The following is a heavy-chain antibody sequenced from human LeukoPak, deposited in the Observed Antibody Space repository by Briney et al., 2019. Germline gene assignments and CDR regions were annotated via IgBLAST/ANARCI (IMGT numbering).Heavy chain of an antibody. V-gene: IGHV3-30*18. D-gene: IGHD3-16*01. CDR3: AKVSWTMGELGDFDY. CDR1: GFTFSSYG. Sequence: PGGSLRLSCAASGFTFSSYGMHWVRQAPGKGLEWVAVISYDGSNKYYADSVKGRFTISRDNSKNTLYLQMNSLRAEDTAVYYCAKVSWTMGELGDFDYWGQGTLVTVSS. CDR2: ISYDGSNK. J-gene: IGHJ4*02.